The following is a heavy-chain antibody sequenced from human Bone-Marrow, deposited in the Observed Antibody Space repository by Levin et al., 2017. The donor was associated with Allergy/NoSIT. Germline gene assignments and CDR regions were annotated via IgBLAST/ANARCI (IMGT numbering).Heavy chain of an antibody. D-gene: IGHD3-10*01. V-gene: IGHV1-2*02. CDR1: GYTFTGYY. Sequence: ASVKVSCKASGYTFTGYYMHWVRQAPGQGLEWMGWINPNSGGTNYAQKFQGRVTMTRDTSISTAYMELSRLRSDDTAVYYCARGPVTYYYGSGSLHANWFDPWGQGTLVTVSS. CDR3: ARGPVTYYYGSGSLHANWFDP. J-gene: IGHJ5*02. CDR2: INPNSGGT.